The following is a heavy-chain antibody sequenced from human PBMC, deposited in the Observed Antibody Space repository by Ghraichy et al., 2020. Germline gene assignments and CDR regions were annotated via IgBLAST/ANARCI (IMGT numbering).Heavy chain of an antibody. Sequence: GGSLRLSCAVSGFTFSNYGMHWVRQAPGKGLEWVAVISYDGSNKYYADSVKGRFTISRDNSKNTLYLQMNSLRAEDTAVYYCAKETVATIPDYWGQGTLVTVSS. CDR3: AKETVATIPDY. V-gene: IGHV3-30*18. J-gene: IGHJ4*02. CDR2: ISYDGSNK. CDR1: GFTFSNYG. D-gene: IGHD5-12*01.